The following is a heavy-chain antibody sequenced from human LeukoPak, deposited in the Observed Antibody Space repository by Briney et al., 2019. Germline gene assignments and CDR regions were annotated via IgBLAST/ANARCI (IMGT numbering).Heavy chain of an antibody. V-gene: IGHV3-7*01. CDR2: IKQDGSET. CDR3: ARGPLPGQEKKYNWFDP. D-gene: IGHD1-14*01. Sequence: PGGSLRLSCAASGFIFSSYWMTWVRQAPGKGLEWVSNIKQDGSETNYVDSVKGRFTISRDNAKNSLYLQMSSLRAEDTAVYYCARGPLPGQEKKYNWFDPRGQGTLVTVSS. J-gene: IGHJ5*02. CDR1: GFIFSSYW.